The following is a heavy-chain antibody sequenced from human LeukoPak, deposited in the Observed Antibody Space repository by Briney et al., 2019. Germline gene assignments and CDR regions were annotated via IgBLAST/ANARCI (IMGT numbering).Heavy chain of an antibody. CDR1: GGSISSSSYY. J-gene: IGHJ6*03. CDR2: TYYSGST. CDR3: ARQHKSYYMDV. Sequence: SETLSLTCTVSGGSISSSSYYWGWIRQPPGKGLEWIGSTYYSGSTYYNPSLKSRVTISVDTSRNQFSLKLSSVTAADTAVYYCARQHKSYYMDVWGKGTTVTVSS. V-gene: IGHV4-39*01.